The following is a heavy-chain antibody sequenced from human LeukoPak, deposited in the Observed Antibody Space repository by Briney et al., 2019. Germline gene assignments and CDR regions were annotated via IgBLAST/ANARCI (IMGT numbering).Heavy chain of an antibody. D-gene: IGHD3-10*01. CDR3: ARWAYGSGSYYKPAPYYYYAMDV. V-gene: IGHV4-59*12. CDR2: IHYSGST. CDR1: GDSISSYY. J-gene: IGHJ6*02. Sequence: SETLSLTCIVSGDSISSYYWSWIRQPPGKGLEWIGYIHYSGSTDYNPSLKSRVTISLDTSKNQFSLQLNSVTPEDTAVYYCARWAYGSGSYYKPAPYYYYAMDVWGQGTTVTVSS.